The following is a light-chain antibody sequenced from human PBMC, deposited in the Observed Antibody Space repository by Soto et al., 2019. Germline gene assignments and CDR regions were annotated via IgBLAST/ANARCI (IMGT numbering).Light chain of an antibody. J-gene: IGKJ4*01. CDR2: WES. CDR1: QSFLSSSNNKNY. V-gene: IGKV4-1*01. CDR3: QQHYSAPLT. Sequence: DIVLAQSPDSLAVSLGERATINCKSSQSFLSSSNNKNYLSWHQHKTGQPPKMXISWESTRESGVPARLSGSGSGTDLNLTISRLQAEDVAVYYCQQHYSAPLTCGGGTKVDIK.